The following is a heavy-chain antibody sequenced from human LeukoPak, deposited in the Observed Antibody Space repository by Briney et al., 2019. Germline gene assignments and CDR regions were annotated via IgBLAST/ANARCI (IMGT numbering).Heavy chain of an antibody. CDR1: GGSISSSSYY. V-gene: IGHV4-39*01. CDR3: AAPTKWELQQ. Sequence: PSETLSLTCTVSGGSISSSSYYWGWIRQPPGKGLEWIGSIYYSGSTYYNPSLKSRVTISVDTSKNQFSLKLSSVTAADTAVYYCAAPTKWELQQWGQGTLVTVSS. D-gene: IGHD1-26*01. J-gene: IGHJ1*01. CDR2: IYYSGST.